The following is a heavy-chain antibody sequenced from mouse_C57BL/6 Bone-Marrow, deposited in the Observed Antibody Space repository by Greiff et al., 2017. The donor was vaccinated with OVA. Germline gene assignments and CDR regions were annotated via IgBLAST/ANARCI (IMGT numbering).Heavy chain of an antibody. V-gene: IGHV1-9*01. CDR3: AREGYYYGSSYGAMDY. J-gene: IGHJ4*01. D-gene: IGHD1-1*01. CDR2: ILPGSGST. CDR1: GYTFTGYW. Sequence: VKLVESGAELMKPGASVKLSCKATGYTFTGYWIEWVKQRPGHGLEWIGEILPGSGSTNYNEKFKGKATFTADTSSNTAYMQLSSLTTEDSAIYYCAREGYYYGSSYGAMDYWGQGTSVTVSS.